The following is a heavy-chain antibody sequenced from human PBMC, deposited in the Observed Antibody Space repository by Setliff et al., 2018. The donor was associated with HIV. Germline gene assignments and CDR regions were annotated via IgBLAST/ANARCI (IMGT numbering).Heavy chain of an antibody. Sequence: SETLSLTCTVSGGSFNRYYWSWIRQPPGKGLEWIGHFYDSGSANYNPSLKSRVTISVDTSKKQFSLKLTSVTAADTAVYYCARGARYAYYYDSSGYYRHFDYWGQGTLVTVSS. CDR3: ARGARYAYYYDSSGYYRHFDY. D-gene: IGHD3-22*01. CDR1: GGSFNRYY. V-gene: IGHV4-59*08. J-gene: IGHJ4*02. CDR2: FYDSGSA.